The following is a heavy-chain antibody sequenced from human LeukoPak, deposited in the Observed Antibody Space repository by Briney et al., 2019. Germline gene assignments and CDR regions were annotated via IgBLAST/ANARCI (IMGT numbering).Heavy chain of an antibody. CDR2: IYHSGST. V-gene: IGHV4-30-2*01. J-gene: IGHJ4*02. D-gene: IGHD5-18*01. CDR1: GGSISSGGYY. CDR3: ARETGTAMDALIDY. Sequence: PSETLSLTCTVSGGSISSGGYYWSWIRQPPGKGLEWIGYIYHSGSTYYNPSLKSRVTISVDTSKNQFSLKLSSVTAADTAVYYCARETGTAMDALIDYWGQGALVTVSS.